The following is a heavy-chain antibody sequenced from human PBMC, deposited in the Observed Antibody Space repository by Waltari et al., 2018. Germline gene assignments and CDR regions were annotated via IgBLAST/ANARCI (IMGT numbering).Heavy chain of an antibody. CDR3: ARESTIFGVVIIQAPNDYYFDY. J-gene: IGHJ4*02. CDR2: IYTSRST. V-gene: IGHV4-4*07. Sequence: QVQLQESGPGLVKPSETLSLTCTVSGGSISSYYWSWSRQPPGKGLAWIGRIYTSRSTNYNPSLKSRVTMSVDTSKNQFSLKLSSVTAADTAVYYCARESTIFGVVIIQAPNDYYFDYWGQGTLVTVSS. D-gene: IGHD3-3*01. CDR1: GGSISSYY.